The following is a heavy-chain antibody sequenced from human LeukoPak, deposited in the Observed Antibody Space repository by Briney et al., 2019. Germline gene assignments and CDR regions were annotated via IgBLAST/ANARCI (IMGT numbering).Heavy chain of an antibody. D-gene: IGHD2-2*01. Sequence: GGSLRLSCVVSGFTFSDYYMSWIRQAPGKGLEWVSYISSSGSTIYYADSVKGRFTISRDNAKNSLYMQMNSLRAEDTAVYYCARLHPDIVVVPAAIRGDYWGQGTLVTVSS. J-gene: IGHJ4*02. CDR3: ARLHPDIVVVPAAIRGDY. CDR1: GFTFSDYY. V-gene: IGHV3-11*04. CDR2: ISSSGSTI.